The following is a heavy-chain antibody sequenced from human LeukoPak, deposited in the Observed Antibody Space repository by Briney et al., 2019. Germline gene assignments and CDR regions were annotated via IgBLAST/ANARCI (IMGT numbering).Heavy chain of an antibody. J-gene: IGHJ4*02. V-gene: IGHV3-15*01. Sequence: PGGSLRLSCAASGFTLSSYSMNWVRQAPGKGLEWIGRIKSKTDGETTNYAEPVRGRFTISRDDSKSAVYLQMNSLKIEDTAVYYCTTDLGTYYHGSQRLIPIDYWGQGTLVTVSS. CDR3: TTDLGTYYHGSQRLIPIDY. CDR2: IKSKTDGETT. D-gene: IGHD3-10*01. CDR1: GFTLSSYS.